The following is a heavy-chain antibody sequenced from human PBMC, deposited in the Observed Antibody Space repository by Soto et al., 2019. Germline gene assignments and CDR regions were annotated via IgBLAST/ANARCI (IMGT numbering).Heavy chain of an antibody. CDR3: ARRGGSSSGYYYYAMDV. V-gene: IGHV4-31*03. Sequence: QVQLQESGPGLVKPSQTLSLTCSVSSDSMNSGGYYWSRIRQHPGKGLEWIGYIYSNGDTYYNPSLKSRVTLSVDTSKNQFSLNLTSVTAADTAVYYCARRGGSSSGYYYYAMDVWGQGTTVTVSS. D-gene: IGHD6-6*01. CDR1: SDSMNSGGYY. J-gene: IGHJ6*02. CDR2: IYSNGDT.